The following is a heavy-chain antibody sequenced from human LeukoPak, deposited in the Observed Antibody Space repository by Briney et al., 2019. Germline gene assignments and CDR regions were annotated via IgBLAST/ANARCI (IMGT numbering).Heavy chain of an antibody. V-gene: IGHV4-59*08. CDR3: ARGTAVAGTALLFDY. J-gene: IGHJ4*02. D-gene: IGHD6-19*01. Sequence: SETLSLTCTVSGGSISSYYWSWIRQPPGKGLEWIGYIYYSGSTYYNPSLKSRVTISVDTSKNQFSLKLSSVTAADTAVYYCARGTAVAGTALLFDYWGQGTLVTVSS. CDR1: GGSISSYY. CDR2: IYYSGST.